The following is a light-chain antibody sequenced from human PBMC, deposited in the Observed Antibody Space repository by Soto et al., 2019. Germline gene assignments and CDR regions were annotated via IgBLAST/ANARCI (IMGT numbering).Light chain of an antibody. CDR2: DVT. J-gene: IGLJ3*02. CDR1: TSDVGGYNY. Sequence: QSALTQPRSVSGSPGQSVTISCTGTTSDVGGYNYVSWYQQHPGKAPKLMIYDVTKRPSGVPDRFSGSTSGNTASLTISGLQAEDEDDYYCCSYAGSYLWVFGGGTKLTVL. CDR3: CSYAGSYLWV. V-gene: IGLV2-11*01.